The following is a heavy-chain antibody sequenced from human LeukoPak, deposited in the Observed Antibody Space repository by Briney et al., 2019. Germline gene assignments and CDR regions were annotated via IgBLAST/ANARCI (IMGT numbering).Heavy chain of an antibody. D-gene: IGHD3-10*01. CDR3: VSSAGYYPFHY. CDR2: INPSGTT. V-gene: IGHV4-34*01. Sequence: SETLSLTCAVYGGSFSDYYWSWIRQPPGKGLEWIGEINPSGTTIYDPSLNSRVNISVDTSKRQFSLTLSPVTAADTALYYCVSSAGYYPFHYWGQGTLVTVSS. CDR1: GGSFSDYY. J-gene: IGHJ4*02.